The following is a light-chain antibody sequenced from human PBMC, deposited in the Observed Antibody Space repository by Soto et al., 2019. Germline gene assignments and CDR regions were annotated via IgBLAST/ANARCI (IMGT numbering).Light chain of an antibody. CDR3: PQSYSTTLT. CDR2: TAS. J-gene: IGKJ4*01. Sequence: DIQMTQSPYSVSASVGDRVIIPCWTSKGVSTWLAWYQRTPGKAPSVLIYTASSLQSGVPSRGSGSGAWTDFTLTINGLQPEDFETDDCPQSYSTTLTFGEGTKVDIK. V-gene: IGKV1-12*01. CDR1: KGVSTW.